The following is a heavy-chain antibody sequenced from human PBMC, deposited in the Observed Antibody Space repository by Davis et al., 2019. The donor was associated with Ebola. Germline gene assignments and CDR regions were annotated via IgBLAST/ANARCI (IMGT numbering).Heavy chain of an antibody. CDR3: TRGIARRRSGSWFDP. Sequence: ASVKVSCKASGYTFTNYDINWVRQAPGQGLEWMEWMNPDSGNTGYAQKFQGRVTMTRDTSITTAYMELSSLSSDDTAVYYCTRGIARRRSGSWFDPWGQGTPVTVSS. V-gene: IGHV1-8*01. CDR1: GYTFTNYD. D-gene: IGHD2-15*01. CDR2: MNPDSGNT. J-gene: IGHJ5*02.